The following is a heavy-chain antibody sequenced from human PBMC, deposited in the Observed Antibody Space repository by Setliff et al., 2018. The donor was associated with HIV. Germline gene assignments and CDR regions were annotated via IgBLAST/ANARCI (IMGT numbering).Heavy chain of an antibody. CDR2: MNPNSGNT. CDR1: GYTFTSYD. CDR3: ARGSSYSSSWYVFRPQALNDAFDI. D-gene: IGHD6-13*01. J-gene: IGHJ3*02. Sequence: ASVKVSCKASGYTFTSYDINWVRQATGQGLGWMGWMNPNSGNTGYAQKFQGRVTMTRNTSISTAYMELSSLRSEETAVYYCARGSSYSSSWYVFRPQALNDAFDIWAQGTMVTVSS. V-gene: IGHV1-8*02.